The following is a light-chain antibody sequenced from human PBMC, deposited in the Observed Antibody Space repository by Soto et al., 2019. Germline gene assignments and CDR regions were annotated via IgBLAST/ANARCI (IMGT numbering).Light chain of an antibody. CDR2: AAS. CDR3: QQLNSYPIT. V-gene: IGKV1-9*01. J-gene: IGKJ5*01. CDR1: QGISSY. Sequence: DIQLTQSPSFLSASVGDRVTITCRASQGISSYLVWYQQRPGKAPKLLIYAASTLQSGVPSRFSGSGSGTECTLTISSLQPEDFATYYCQQLNSYPITFGLGTRLEIK.